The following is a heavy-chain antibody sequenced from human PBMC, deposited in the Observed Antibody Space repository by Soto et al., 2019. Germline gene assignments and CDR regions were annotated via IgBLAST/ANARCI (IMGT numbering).Heavy chain of an antibody. CDR2: ISAYNGNT. CDR1: GYTFTSYG. J-gene: IGHJ3*02. Sequence: ASVKVSCKASGYTFTSYGISWVRQAPGQGLERMGWISAYNGNTNYAQKLQGRVTMTTDTSTSTANMELRSLRSDDTAVYYCARVNHYYGSGSYPGDAFDIWGQGTMVTVSS. V-gene: IGHV1-18*01. D-gene: IGHD3-10*01. CDR3: ARVNHYYGSGSYPGDAFDI.